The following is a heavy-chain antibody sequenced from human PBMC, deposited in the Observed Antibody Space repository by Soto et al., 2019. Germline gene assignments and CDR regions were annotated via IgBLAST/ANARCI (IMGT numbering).Heavy chain of an antibody. CDR2: INPGKETT. J-gene: IGHJ3*01. Sequence: QGQLVQSGAEVKKPGASVKVSCEASGYTFTSYAIHWVRQAPGQRLEWMGWINPGKETTRYSQRFQGRVTITSDTSANTVYMLPSSVTSEDTALYFCARDPEYGSGSLDVWGQGTMVIVSS. CDR3: ARDPEYGSGSLDV. V-gene: IGHV1-3*01. CDR1: GYTFTSYA. D-gene: IGHD3-10*01.